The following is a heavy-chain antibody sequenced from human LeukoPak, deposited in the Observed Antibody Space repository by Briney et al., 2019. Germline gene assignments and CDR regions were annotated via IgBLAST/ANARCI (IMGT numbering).Heavy chain of an antibody. CDR1: GGSISSGGYS. CDR2: IYHSGST. CDR3: ARVDCSSTSCYPDY. D-gene: IGHD2-2*01. V-gene: IGHV4-30-2*01. Sequence: SQTLSLTCAVSGGSISSGGYSWSWLRQPPGKGLEGIGYIYHSGSTYYNPSLNSPVTISVDRSKNQFSLKLSSVTAADTAVYYCARVDCSSTSCYPDYWGQGTLVTVSS. J-gene: IGHJ4*02.